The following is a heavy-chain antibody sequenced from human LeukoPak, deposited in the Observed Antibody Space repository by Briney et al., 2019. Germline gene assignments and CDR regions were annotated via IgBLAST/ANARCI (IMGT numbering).Heavy chain of an antibody. Sequence: PGGSLRLSCAASGFTFSSYAMSWVRQAPGKGLEWVSVIHSGGSTDYADSVKGRFTISRDNSKNTLYLQMNSLRAEDTAVYYRARSTHDSSWSAYGMDVWSQGTTVTVSS. D-gene: IGHD3-22*01. J-gene: IGHJ6*02. CDR1: GFTFSSYA. V-gene: IGHV3-53*01. CDR2: IHSGGST. CDR3: ARSTHDSSWSAYGMDV.